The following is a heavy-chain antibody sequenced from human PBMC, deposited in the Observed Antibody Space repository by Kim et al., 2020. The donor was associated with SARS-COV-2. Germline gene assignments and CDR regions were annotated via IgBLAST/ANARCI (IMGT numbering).Heavy chain of an antibody. CDR3: ARDSKRGYSSGWNYYYYGMDV. CDR1: GFTFSSYA. J-gene: IGHJ6*02. Sequence: GGSLRLSCAASGFTFSSYAMHWVRQAPGKGLEWVAVISYDGRNKYYADSVKGRFTISRDNSKHTLYLQMNSLRAEDTAVYYCARDSKRGYSSGWNYYYYGMDVWGQGTTVTVSS. CDR2: ISYDGRNK. D-gene: IGHD6-19*01. V-gene: IGHV3-30*04.